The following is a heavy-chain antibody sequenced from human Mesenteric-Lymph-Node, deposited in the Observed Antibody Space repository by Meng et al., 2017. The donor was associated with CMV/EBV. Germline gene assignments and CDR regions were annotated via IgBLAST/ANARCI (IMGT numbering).Heavy chain of an antibody. Sequence: GESLKISCAASGFTFSSYSMNWVRQAPGKGLEWVAVVWYDGSNKYYADSVKGRFTVSRDNSKNTLYLQMSSLRAEDTAVYYCAKGGYSDYGYTYYGLDIWGQGTTVTVSS. D-gene: IGHD4-11*01. V-gene: IGHV3-33*06. CDR1: GFTFSSYS. CDR2: VWYDGSNK. CDR3: AKGGYSDYGYTYYGLDI. J-gene: IGHJ6*02.